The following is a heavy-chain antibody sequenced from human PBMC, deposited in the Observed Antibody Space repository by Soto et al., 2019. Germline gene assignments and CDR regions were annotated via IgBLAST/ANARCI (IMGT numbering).Heavy chain of an antibody. CDR1: GFTFSTFD. Sequence: GGSLRLSCAASGFTFSTFDMTWVRQAPGKGLEWVSLIRGVAGSTHYADSVKGRFTISRDNAKNTLYLQMNSLRAEDTAVYYCAKDLTWNQADYWGQGALVTVSS. CDR3: AKDLTWNQADY. J-gene: IGHJ4*02. D-gene: IGHD1-1*01. V-gene: IGHV3-23*01. CDR2: IRGVAGST.